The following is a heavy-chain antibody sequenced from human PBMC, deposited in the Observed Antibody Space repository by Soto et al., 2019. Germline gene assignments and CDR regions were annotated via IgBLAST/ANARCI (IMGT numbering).Heavy chain of an antibody. D-gene: IGHD3-10*01. CDR1: GFTFSSYV. CDR2: ISGSGGST. Sequence: EVQLLESGGGLVQPGGSLRLSCAASGFTFSSYVMSWVRQAPGKGLEWVSTISGSGGSTYYADSVKGRFTISRDNSKKPLYLQMNSLRAEDTAVYYCAPSITMVREIIPTFDPWGQGTLVTVSS. CDR3: APSITMVREIIPTFDP. V-gene: IGHV3-23*01. J-gene: IGHJ5*02.